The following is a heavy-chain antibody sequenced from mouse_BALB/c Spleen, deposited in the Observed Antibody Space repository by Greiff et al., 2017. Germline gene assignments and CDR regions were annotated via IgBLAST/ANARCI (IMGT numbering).Heavy chain of an antibody. Sequence: DVHLVESGGGLVQPGGSLKLSCAASGFTFSSYGMSWVRQTPDKRLELVATINSNGGSTYYPDSVKGRFTISRDNAKNTLYLQMSSLKSEDTAMYYCARVKRVFSDYWGQGTTLTVSS. V-gene: IGHV5-6-3*01. CDR1: GFTFSSYG. J-gene: IGHJ2*01. CDR3: ARVKRVFSDY. CDR2: INSNGGST.